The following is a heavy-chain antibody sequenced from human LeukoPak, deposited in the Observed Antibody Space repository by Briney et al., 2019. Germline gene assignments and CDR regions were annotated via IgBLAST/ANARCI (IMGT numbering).Heavy chain of an antibody. J-gene: IGHJ6*03. CDR2: IYYSGST. CDR1: GGSISSYY. Sequence: SETLSLTCTVSGGSISSYYWSWIRQPPGKGLEWIGYIYYSGSTNYNPSLKSRVTISVDTSKNQFSLKLSPVTAADTAVYYCARQYAYYYYYMDVWGKGTTVIVSS. CDR3: ARQYAYYYYYMDV. D-gene: IGHD2-8*01. V-gene: IGHV4-59*08.